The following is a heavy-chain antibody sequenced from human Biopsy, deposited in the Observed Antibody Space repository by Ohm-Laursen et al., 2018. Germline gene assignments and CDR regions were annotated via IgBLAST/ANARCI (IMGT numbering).Heavy chain of an antibody. CDR3: ALGGGSYVNFDY. J-gene: IGHJ4*02. CDR1: GGSISNYF. V-gene: IGHV4-59*01. D-gene: IGHD1-26*01. CDR2: FRFEDRT. Sequence: GTLSPTCAVSGGSISNYFWTWIRQPPGKGLEWIGYFRFEDRTSYNSSLKSRVTISADTSKNQFSLRLSSVTAADTAVYYCALGGGSYVNFDYWGQGTLVTVSS.